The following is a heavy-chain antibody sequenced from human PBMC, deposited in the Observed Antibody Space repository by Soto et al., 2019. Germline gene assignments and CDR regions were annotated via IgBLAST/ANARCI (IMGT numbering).Heavy chain of an antibody. J-gene: IGHJ4*02. D-gene: IGHD1-26*01. CDR1: GFIFSDHY. V-gene: IGHV3-72*01. Sequence: GGSLRLSCAASGFIFSDHYMDWVRQAPGKGLEWVGRSRNKVNTYRTEYAASVKGRFTVSRDESNNSFYLQMNSLKAEDTAVYYCVRVLSSGTNHLDSWGRGTLVTVS. CDR2: SRNKVNTYRT. CDR3: VRVLSSGTNHLDS.